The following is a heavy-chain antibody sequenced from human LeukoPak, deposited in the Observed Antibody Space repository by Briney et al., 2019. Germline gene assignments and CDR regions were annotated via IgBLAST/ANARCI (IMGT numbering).Heavy chain of an antibody. J-gene: IGHJ4*02. V-gene: IGHV3-33*01. CDR3: ARGVDLVGELDF. CDR2: IWYDGSNK. CDR1: GFTFNSYD. D-gene: IGHD1-26*01. Sequence: GGSLRLSCAASGFTFNSYDMHWIRQAPGKGLEWVALIWYDGSNKYYADSVKGRFTISRDNSKNTLNLQMNSLRAEDTAVYYCARGVDLVGELDFWGQGTLVTVPS.